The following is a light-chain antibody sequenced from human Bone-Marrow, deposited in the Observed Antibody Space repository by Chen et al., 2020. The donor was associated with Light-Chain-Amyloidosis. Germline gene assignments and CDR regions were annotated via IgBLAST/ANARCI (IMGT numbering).Light chain of an antibody. CDR2: EGS. Sequence: QSALTQPASVSGSPGQPITTTSTGTSSDVGSYNLVSWYQQHPGKAPKLMIYEGSKRPSGVSNRFSGSKSGNTASLTISGLQAEDEADYYCCSYAGSSSYVFGTGTKVTVL. J-gene: IGLJ1*01. V-gene: IGLV2-23*01. CDR3: CSYAGSSSYV. CDR1: SSDVGSYNL.